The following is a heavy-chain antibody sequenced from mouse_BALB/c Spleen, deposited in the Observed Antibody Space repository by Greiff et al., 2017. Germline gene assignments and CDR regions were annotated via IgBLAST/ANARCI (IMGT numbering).Heavy chain of an antibody. CDR2: ISSGGSYT. V-gene: IGHV5-6-4*01. CDR1: GFTFSSYT. D-gene: IGHD1-1*01. CDR3: TRPRSYYYGSSYYAMDY. J-gene: IGHJ4*01. Sequence: EVQLVESGGGLVKPGGSLKLSCAASGFTFSSYTMSWVRQTPEKRLEWVATISSGGSYTYYPDSVKGRFTISRDNAKNTLYLQMSSLKSEDTAMYYCTRPRSYYYGSSYYAMDYWGQGTSVTVSS.